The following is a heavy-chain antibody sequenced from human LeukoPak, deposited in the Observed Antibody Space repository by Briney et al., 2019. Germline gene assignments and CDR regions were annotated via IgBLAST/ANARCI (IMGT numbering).Heavy chain of an antibody. V-gene: IGHV1-2*02. Sequence: ASVKVSCKTSGYTFTDSYMHWVRQAPGQGLEWMGWINPNSGGTNYAQKLQGRVTMTRDTSISTAYMELSRLRSDDTAVYYCARDAALEIAVAVNWFDPWGQGTLVTVSS. CDR2: INPNSGGT. D-gene: IGHD6-19*01. CDR3: ARDAALEIAVAVNWFDP. J-gene: IGHJ5*02. CDR1: GYTFTDSY.